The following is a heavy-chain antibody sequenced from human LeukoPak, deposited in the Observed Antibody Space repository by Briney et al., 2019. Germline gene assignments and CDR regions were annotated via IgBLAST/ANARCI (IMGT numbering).Heavy chain of an antibody. CDR2: IFHSGST. J-gene: IGHJ4*02. V-gene: IGHV4-59*08. CDR1: GGSISSYY. Sequence: SETLSLTCTVSGGSISSYYWSWIRQRPGKGLEWIGYIFHSGSTNYNPSLRSRVTISVDTSKNQFSLRLNSVTAADTAVYYCARTYDWNFYPVFDYWGQGTLVTVSS. CDR3: ARTYDWNFYPVFDY. D-gene: IGHD1-7*01.